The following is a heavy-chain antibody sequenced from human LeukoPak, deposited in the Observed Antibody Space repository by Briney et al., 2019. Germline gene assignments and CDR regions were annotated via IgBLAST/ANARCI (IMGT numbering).Heavy chain of an antibody. CDR1: GLTFSSHS. CDR2: ISSSSYI. CDR3: AELGITMIGGV. Sequence: PGGSLRLTCAASGLTFSSHSMNWVRQAPEKGPEWVSCISSSSYIYYADSVKGRFTISRDNAKNSLSLQMNSLRAEDTAVYYCAELGITMIGGVWGKGTTVTISS. J-gene: IGHJ6*04. V-gene: IGHV3-21*01. D-gene: IGHD3-10*02.